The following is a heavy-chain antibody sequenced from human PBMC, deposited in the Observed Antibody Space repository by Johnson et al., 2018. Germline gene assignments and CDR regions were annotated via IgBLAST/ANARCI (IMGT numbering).Heavy chain of an antibody. CDR1: GGTFSSYA. Sequence: QVQLVESGAEVKKPGSSVKVSCKASGGTFSSYAISWVRQAPGQGLEWMGGIIPIFGTANYAQKFQGRVTITAADPTSTAYMEVSSLRSEDTAVSFCARAVAGHPSRAFDIWGQGTMVTVSS. CDR2: IIPIFGTA. D-gene: IGHD6-19*01. CDR3: ARAVAGHPSRAFDI. J-gene: IGHJ3*02. V-gene: IGHV1-69*01.